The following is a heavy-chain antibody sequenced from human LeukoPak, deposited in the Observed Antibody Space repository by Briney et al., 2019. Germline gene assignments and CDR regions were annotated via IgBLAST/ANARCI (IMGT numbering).Heavy chain of an antibody. CDR2: IWYDGSNK. CDR3: ARDQGEQWLVFRYFDY. CDR1: GFTFSSYG. Sequence: PGRSLRLSCAASGFTFSSYGMHWVRQAPGKGLEWVAVIWYDGSNKYYADSVKGRFTISRDDSKNTLYLQMNSLRAEDTAVYYCARDQGEQWLVFRYFDYWGQGTLVTVSS. D-gene: IGHD6-19*01. V-gene: IGHV3-33*08. J-gene: IGHJ4*02.